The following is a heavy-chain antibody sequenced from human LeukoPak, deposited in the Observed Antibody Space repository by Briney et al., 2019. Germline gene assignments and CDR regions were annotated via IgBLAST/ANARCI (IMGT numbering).Heavy chain of an antibody. J-gene: IGHJ4*02. CDR2: IIPIFGTT. CDR1: GGTFSSYA. V-gene: IGHV1-69*13. D-gene: IGHD2-2*01. Sequence: GASVEVSCKASGGTFSSYAIDWVRQAPGQGLEWMGGIIPIFGTTNYAQKFQGRVTITAVESMRTAYMELSSLRSEDTGVYYCARVGCSSTSCYGDYWGQGTLVTVSS. CDR3: ARVGCSSTSCYGDY.